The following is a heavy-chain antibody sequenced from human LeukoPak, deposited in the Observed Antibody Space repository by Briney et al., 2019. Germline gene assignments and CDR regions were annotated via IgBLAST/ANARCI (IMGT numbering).Heavy chain of an antibody. CDR3: ARSYYYDSSGYSDDYFDY. CDR1: GGSISNYY. Sequence: SETLSLTCTVSGGSISNYYWSWLRQPAGKGLEWIGRFYTSGSTIYNPSLKSRVTMSVDTSKNQFSLKLSSVTAADTAVYYCARSYYYDSSGYSDDYFDYWGQGTLVTVSS. J-gene: IGHJ4*02. D-gene: IGHD3-22*01. CDR2: FYTSGST. V-gene: IGHV4-4*07.